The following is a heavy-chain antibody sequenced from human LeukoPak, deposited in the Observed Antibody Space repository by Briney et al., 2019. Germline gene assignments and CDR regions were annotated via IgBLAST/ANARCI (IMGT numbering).Heavy chain of an antibody. V-gene: IGHV3-30*03. CDR1: GFTFSRYG. CDR2: VRYDGTGE. Sequence: GRSLRLSCLASGFTFSRYGFHWVRQAPGKGPEWVAGVRYDGTGELFADSVRGRFTLSRDNSNNAVYLQMNGLRTEDTAVYYCARDLGFGAPDDSWGQGTLATVSS. CDR3: ARDLGFGAPDDS. J-gene: IGHJ4*02. D-gene: IGHD3-10*01.